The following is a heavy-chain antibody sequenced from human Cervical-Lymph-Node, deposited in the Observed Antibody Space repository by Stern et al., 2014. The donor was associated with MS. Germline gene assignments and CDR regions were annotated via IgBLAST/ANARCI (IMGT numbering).Heavy chain of an antibody. CDR3: ALSSETSDRWYSLGYDL. V-gene: IGHV1-69*01. CDR1: GGTFSKFP. Sequence: HVQMVQSVAEVTTPVSSVKVSCKASGGTFSKFPSSWVRQAPGPGLEWMGGIFPVFGTPTYAQEFRGRVTITADVSTSTVYMELSSLRSDDTAVYYCALSSETSDRWYSLGYDLWGQGTLVTVSS. D-gene: IGHD6-13*01. J-gene: IGHJ5*02. CDR2: IFPVFGTP.